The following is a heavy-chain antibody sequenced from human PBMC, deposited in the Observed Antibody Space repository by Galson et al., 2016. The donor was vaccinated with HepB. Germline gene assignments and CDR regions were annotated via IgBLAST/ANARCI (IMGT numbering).Heavy chain of an antibody. J-gene: IGHJ6*02. V-gene: IGHV3-64*02. CDR3: ARTPVASVGYYYGMDA. CDR1: GFTFSTYA. Sequence: SLRLSCAASGFTFSTYAMNWVRQAPGQGLEYVSGVSINGGSPYYVDSVKGRFTISRDNSKNTLYLRMGSLKTEDMAVYYCARTPVASVGYYYGMDAWGQGTTVTVSS. D-gene: IGHD1-26*01. CDR2: VSINGGSP.